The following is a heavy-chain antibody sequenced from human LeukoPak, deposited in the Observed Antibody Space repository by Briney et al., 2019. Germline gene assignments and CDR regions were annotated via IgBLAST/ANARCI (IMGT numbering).Heavy chain of an antibody. CDR1: GYTFTRHH. Sequence: ASVTVSCKTSGYTFTRHHIHWVRQAPGQGLEWMGVINPSGDTTTYAQNFQGRVTMTRDTSTITVYMELSSLRSDDTAVYYCAREAIFGVVREYYFDYWGQGTLVTVS. D-gene: IGHD3-3*01. CDR2: INPSGDTT. V-gene: IGHV1-46*01. J-gene: IGHJ4*02. CDR3: AREAIFGVVREYYFDY.